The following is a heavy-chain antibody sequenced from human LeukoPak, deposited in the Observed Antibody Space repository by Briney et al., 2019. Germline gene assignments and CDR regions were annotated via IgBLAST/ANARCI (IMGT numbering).Heavy chain of an antibody. D-gene: IGHD4-23*01. CDR2: IYYSGRT. CDR1: GASVSSSY. CDR3: ARRLIESHEVSPDNWYDP. J-gene: IGHJ5*02. Sequence: TSETLSLTCTLSGASVSSSYWSWIRQPPGKGLEWIAYIYYSGRTNYNPSLKSRVTISVDTSKNQFSLKLSSLTAAATAVYYCARRLIESHEVSPDNWYDPWGEGTLVSVSS. V-gene: IGHV4-59*08.